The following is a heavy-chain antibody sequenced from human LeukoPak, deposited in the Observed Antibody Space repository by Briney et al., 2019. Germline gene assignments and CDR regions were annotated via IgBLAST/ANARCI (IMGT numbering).Heavy chain of an antibody. CDR2: IIPIFGTA. CDR3: ARDGSPITWDYDILTGYSCDY. Sequence: ASVKVSCKASGGTFSSYAISWVRQAPGQGLEWMGGIIPIFGTANYAQKFQGRVTITADESTSTAYMELSSLRSEDTAVYYCARDGSPITWDYDILTGYSCDYWGQGTLVTVSS. J-gene: IGHJ4*02. V-gene: IGHV1-69*13. D-gene: IGHD3-9*01. CDR1: GGTFSSYA.